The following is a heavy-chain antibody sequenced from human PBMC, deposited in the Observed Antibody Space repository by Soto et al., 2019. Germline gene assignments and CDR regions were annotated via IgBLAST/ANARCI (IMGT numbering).Heavy chain of an antibody. Sequence: PGGFLRLSCAASGFTFSSYAMHWVRQAPGKGLEWVAVISYDGSNKYYVDSVKGRFTISRDNSKNTLYLQMNSLRAEDTAVYYCARGQGYSYGRHPGYWGQGTLVTVSS. CDR3: ARGQGYSYGRHPGY. J-gene: IGHJ4*02. V-gene: IGHV3-30-3*01. CDR1: GFTFSSYA. D-gene: IGHD5-18*01. CDR2: ISYDGSNK.